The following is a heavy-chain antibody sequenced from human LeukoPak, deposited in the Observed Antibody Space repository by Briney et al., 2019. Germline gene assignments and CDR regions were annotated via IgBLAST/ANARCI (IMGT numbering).Heavy chain of an antibody. CDR1: GGSFSGYY. J-gene: IGHJ4*02. Sequence: PSETLSLTCAVYGGSFSGYYWSWIRQPPGKGLEWIGEINHSGSTNYNPSLKGRVTISVDTSKNQFSLKLSSVTAADTAVYYCAREGSGSTAMAAPDYWGQGTLVTVSS. V-gene: IGHV4-34*01. CDR2: INHSGST. CDR3: AREGSGSTAMAAPDY. D-gene: IGHD5-18*01.